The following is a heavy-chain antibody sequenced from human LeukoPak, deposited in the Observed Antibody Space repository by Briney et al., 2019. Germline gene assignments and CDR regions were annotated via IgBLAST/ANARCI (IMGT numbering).Heavy chain of an antibody. CDR2: IYYSGST. J-gene: IGHJ4*02. Sequence: SETPSPTCTVSGGSISSYYWSWIWQPPGKGLEWIGYIYYSGSTNYNPSLKSRVTISVDTSKNQFSLKLSSVTAADTAVYYCARQGSSWLHYFDYWGQGTLVTVSS. CDR1: GGSISSYY. D-gene: IGHD6-13*01. V-gene: IGHV4-59*08. CDR3: ARQGSSWLHYFDY.